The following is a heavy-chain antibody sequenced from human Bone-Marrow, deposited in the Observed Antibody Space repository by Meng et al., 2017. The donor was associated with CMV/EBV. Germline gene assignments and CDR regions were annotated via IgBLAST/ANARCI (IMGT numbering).Heavy chain of an antibody. V-gene: IGHV1-18*01. Sequence: ASVKVSCKASGYTFTSYGISWVRQAPGQGLEWMGWISAYNGNTNYAQKLQGRVTMTTDTSTSTAYMELRSLRSDDTAVYYCARDSGYSNLPYYYDGMDVWGQGTTVTVSS. CDR1: GYTFTSYG. J-gene: IGHJ6*02. CDR3: ARDSGYSNLPYYYDGMDV. CDR2: ISAYNGNT. D-gene: IGHD4-11*01.